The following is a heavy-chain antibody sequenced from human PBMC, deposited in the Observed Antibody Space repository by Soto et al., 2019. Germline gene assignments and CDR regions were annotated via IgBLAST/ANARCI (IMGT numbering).Heavy chain of an antibody. Sequence: GGSLRLSCAASGFTFSSYWMHWVRQAPGKGLVWVSRINSDGSSTSYADSVKGRFTISRDNAKNTLYLQMNSLRAEDTAVYYCARDHLFEVAAAGTFPYYWGQGTLVTVSS. CDR3: ARDHLFEVAAAGTFPYY. D-gene: IGHD6-13*01. V-gene: IGHV3-74*01. J-gene: IGHJ4*02. CDR2: INSDGSST. CDR1: GFTFSSYW.